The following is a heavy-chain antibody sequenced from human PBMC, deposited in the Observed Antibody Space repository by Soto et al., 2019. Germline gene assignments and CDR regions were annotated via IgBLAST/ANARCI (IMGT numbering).Heavy chain of an antibody. CDR1: GFTFSSYG. J-gene: IGHJ4*02. Sequence: QVQLVESGGGVVQPGRSLRLSCAASGFTFSSYGLHWVRQAPGKGLEWVAVISYDGSNKYYADSVKGRFTISRDNSKNTLYLQMNILRAEDTAVYYCAKDPGGQAVALDYWGQGNLVTVSA. CDR2: ISYDGSNK. V-gene: IGHV3-30*18. CDR3: AKDPGGQAVALDY. D-gene: IGHD6-19*01.